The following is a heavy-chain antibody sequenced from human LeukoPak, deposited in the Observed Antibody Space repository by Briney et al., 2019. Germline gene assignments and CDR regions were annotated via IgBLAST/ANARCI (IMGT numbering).Heavy chain of an antibody. V-gene: IGHV3-23*01. CDR2: ISGSGGIV. J-gene: IGHJ4*02. D-gene: IGHD6-19*01. CDR3: AKTTAGHSSGRYPGWPVDY. Sequence: GGSLRLSCAASGFAFGSYAMTWVRQAPGKGLEWVSHISGSGGIVYYTDSVKGRFTISRDNSKNTLYLQMDSLRAEDTAVYYCAKTTAGHSSGRYPGWPVDYWGQGTLVTVSS. CDR1: GFAFGSYA.